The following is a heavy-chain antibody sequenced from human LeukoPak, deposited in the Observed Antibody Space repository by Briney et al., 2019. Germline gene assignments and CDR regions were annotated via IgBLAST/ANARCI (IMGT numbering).Heavy chain of an antibody. V-gene: IGHV3-33*01. CDR1: GFSFSNYD. J-gene: IGHJ5*02. CDR3: ARLRDWFQFDP. Sequence: PGRSLRLSCAASGFSFSNYDMHWVRQAPGKGLEWVAVIWYDGSNKYYADSVKGRFTISRDNSKNTVYLQMNSLRAEDTAVYFRARLRDWFQFDPWGQGTLVTVSS. D-gene: IGHD3/OR15-3a*01. CDR2: IWYDGSNK.